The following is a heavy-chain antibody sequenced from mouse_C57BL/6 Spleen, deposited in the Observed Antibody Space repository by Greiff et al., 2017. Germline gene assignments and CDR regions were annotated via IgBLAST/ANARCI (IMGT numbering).Heavy chain of an antibody. D-gene: IGHD1-1*01. CDR3: ARSGNYYGSSYAMDY. CDR2: INPSNGGT. Sequence: QVQLQQPGTELVKPGASVKLSCKASGYTFTSYWMHWVKQRPGQGLEWLGNINPSNGGTNYNEKFKGKATLTGDKSSSTAYMQLSSLTSEDAAVYYCARSGNYYGSSYAMDYWGQGTSVTVSS. V-gene: IGHV1-53*01. CDR1: GYTFTSYW. J-gene: IGHJ4*01.